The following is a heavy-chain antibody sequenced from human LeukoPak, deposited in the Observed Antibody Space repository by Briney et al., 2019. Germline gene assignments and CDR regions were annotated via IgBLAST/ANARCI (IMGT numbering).Heavy chain of an antibody. CDR2: VSQDGSNR. CDR3: AKDTPSPNSGFYHY. Sequence: GGSLRLSCAASGFPFSSSGMHWVRQAPGKGLEWVSTVSQDGSNRYYGDSVKGRFFSSRDNSRNTVYLQMNSLRAEDTAVYFCAKDTPSPNSGFYHYWGQGTPVTVSS. D-gene: IGHD1-26*01. J-gene: IGHJ4*02. CDR1: GFPFSSSG. V-gene: IGHV3-30*18.